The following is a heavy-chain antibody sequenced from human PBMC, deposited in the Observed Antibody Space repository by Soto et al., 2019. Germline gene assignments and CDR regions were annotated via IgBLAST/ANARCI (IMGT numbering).Heavy chain of an antibody. D-gene: IGHD4-17*01. V-gene: IGHV3-23*01. CDR1: GFTFSSYA. Sequence: EVQLLESGGGLVQPGGSLRLSCAASGFTFSSYAMNWVRQAPGKGLEWVSTISGSGGGTYYADSLKGRFTISSDNSKNTLSLHMNSLRAEDTAVYYCAKVGWNTMTTVTKGYFQHWGQGTLVTVSS. J-gene: IGHJ1*01. CDR3: AKVGWNTMTTVTKGYFQH. CDR2: ISGSGGGT.